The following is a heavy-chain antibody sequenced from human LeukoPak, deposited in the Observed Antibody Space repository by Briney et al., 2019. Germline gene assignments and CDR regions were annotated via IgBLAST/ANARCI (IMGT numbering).Heavy chain of an antibody. J-gene: IGHJ4*02. CDR3: ATEAPRSYYFDY. CDR1: EDTFTYNN. CDR2: VYATGGTT. V-gene: IGHV1-46*01. Sequence: ASVKVSCKASEDTFTYNNIHWVRQAPGQGVEWMGAVYATGGTTINTQNFQGRVTMTRDTSTGTVYMELSSLRFEDTAMYYCATEAPRSYYFDYWGQGILVTVSS.